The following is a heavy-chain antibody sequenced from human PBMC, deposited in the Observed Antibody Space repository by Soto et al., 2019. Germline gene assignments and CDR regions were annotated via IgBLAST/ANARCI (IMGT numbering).Heavy chain of an antibody. Sequence: GGSLRLSCVASGFPFSSYAMSWVRQTPGKGLEWVSGISGSGGRTYYADSVKGRFTISRDNSNNTLSLQMHILRVEDTSVYFCAKGGYYSLFDIWGQGTMVTVSS. D-gene: IGHD3-16*01. CDR2: ISGSGGRT. CDR1: GFPFSSYA. CDR3: AKGGYYSLFDI. V-gene: IGHV3-23*01. J-gene: IGHJ3*02.